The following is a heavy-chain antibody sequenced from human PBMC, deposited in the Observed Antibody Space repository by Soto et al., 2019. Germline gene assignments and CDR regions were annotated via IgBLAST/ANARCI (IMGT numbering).Heavy chain of an antibody. J-gene: IGHJ4*02. CDR2: VSSSGNTI. Sequence: PGGSLRLSCAASGFTFGSYEMNWVRQAPGKGLEWVSYVSSSGNTIYYADSVKGRFTISRDNTKNSLSLQMNSLRAEDTAGYYCARDRRFDYWGQGTLVTVSS. CDR1: GFTFGSYE. CDR3: ARDRRFDY. V-gene: IGHV3-48*03.